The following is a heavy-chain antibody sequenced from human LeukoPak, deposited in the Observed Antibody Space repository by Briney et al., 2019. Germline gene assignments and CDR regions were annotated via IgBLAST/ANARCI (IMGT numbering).Heavy chain of an antibody. D-gene: IGHD2-2*01. CDR1: GGSFSGYY. CDR3: ARVLGQLLSCFDP. V-gene: IGHV4-34*01. Sequence: SETLSLTCAVYGGSFSGYYWSWIRQPPGKGLEWIGEINHSGSTNYNPSLKSRVTISVDTSKNQFSLKLSSVTAADTAVYYCARVLGQLLSCFDPWGQGSLVTVSS. J-gene: IGHJ5*02. CDR2: INHSGST.